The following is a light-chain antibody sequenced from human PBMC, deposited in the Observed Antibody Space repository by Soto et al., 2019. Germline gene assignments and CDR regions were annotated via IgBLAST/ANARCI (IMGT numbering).Light chain of an antibody. CDR2: GAS. CDR3: QQYRSYWT. J-gene: IGKJ1*01. Sequence: EIVLTQSPATLSVSPGERVTLSCRASQSVDINLAWYQQKPSQAPRLLIYGASTRATDMPGRFSGRGAGAEFTLTISSLQSEDFAVYYCQQYRSYWTFGQGTKVDIK. V-gene: IGKV3-15*01. CDR1: QSVDIN.